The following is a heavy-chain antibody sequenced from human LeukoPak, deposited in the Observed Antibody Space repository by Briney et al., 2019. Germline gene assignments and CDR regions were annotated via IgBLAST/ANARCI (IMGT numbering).Heavy chain of an antibody. CDR2: IHYDGSKE. CDR3: AKHDY. J-gene: IGHJ4*02. V-gene: IGHV3-30*02. Sequence: GGSLRLSCGASGFTFSSYGMHWVRQAPGKGLEWVAFIHYDGSKEYYADSVKGRFTISRDNSKNTLYLQMNSLRAEDTAVYYCAKHDYWGQGTLVTVSS. CDR1: GFTFSSYG.